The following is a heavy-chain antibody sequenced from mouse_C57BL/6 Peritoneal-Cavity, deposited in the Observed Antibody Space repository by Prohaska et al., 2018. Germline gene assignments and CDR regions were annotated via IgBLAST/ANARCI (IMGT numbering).Heavy chain of an antibody. V-gene: IGHV1-85*01. J-gene: IGHJ1*03. Sequence: SVKLSCKASGYTFTSYDINWVKQRPGQGLEWIGWIYPRDGSTKYKEKFKGKATLTVDTSSSTAYMELHSLTSEDSAVYFCARRGGGYFDVWGTGTTVTVSS. CDR1: GYTFTSYD. CDR3: ARRGGGYFDV. CDR2: IYPRDGST.